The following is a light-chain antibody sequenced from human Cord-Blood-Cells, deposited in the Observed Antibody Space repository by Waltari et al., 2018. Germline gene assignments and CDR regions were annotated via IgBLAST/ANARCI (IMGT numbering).Light chain of an antibody. CDR2: DVS. Sequence: QSALTQPRSVSGSPGQSVTISCTGTSSDFGCYYYVSWYHQHPGKAPKRMIYDVSKRPSGVPDRFSGSKSGNTASLTISGLQAEDEADYYCCSYAGSYTYVFGTGTKVTVL. CDR3: CSYAGSYTYV. J-gene: IGLJ1*01. CDR1: SSDFGCYYY. V-gene: IGLV2-11*01.